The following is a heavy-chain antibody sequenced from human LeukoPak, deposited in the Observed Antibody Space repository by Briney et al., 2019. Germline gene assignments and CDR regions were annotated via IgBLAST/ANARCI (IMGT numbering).Heavy chain of an antibody. J-gene: IGHJ4*02. CDR1: GFVFSTYW. Sequence: GGSLRLSCAASGFVFSTYWMTWVRQAPGKGLEWVGNINLDGTEEHYVDSSLKGRFTISRDNAKNSLYLQMTSLRVEDTAVYYCASGRHDFLHWGQGTLVTVSS. D-gene: IGHD3/OR15-3a*01. CDR3: ASGRHDFLH. CDR2: INLDGTEE. V-gene: IGHV3-7*01.